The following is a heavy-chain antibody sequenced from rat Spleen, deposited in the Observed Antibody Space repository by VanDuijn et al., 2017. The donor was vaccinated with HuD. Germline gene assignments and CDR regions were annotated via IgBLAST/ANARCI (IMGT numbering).Heavy chain of an antibody. Sequence: EVQLVESDGGLVQPGRSLKLSCAASGFTFSDYYMAWVRQAPTKGLEWVATINYDGGTPYYRDSVKGRFTISSDNAKTTLYLQMDSLRSEDTATYYCARRHYGYTDYFDYWGQGVMVTVSS. CDR2: INYDGGTP. CDR3: ARRHYGYTDYFDY. D-gene: IGHD1-9*01. CDR1: GFTFSDYY. J-gene: IGHJ2*01. V-gene: IGHV5-29*01.